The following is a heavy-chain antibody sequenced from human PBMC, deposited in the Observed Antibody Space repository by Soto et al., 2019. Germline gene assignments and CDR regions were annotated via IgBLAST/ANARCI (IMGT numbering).Heavy chain of an antibody. J-gene: IGHJ4*02. V-gene: IGHV3-7*04. D-gene: IGHD3-3*01. CDR2: IKQDGSEK. CDR1: GFTFSSYW. CDR3: ARVITIFGVVIGSEDY. Sequence: EVQLVESGGGLVQPGGSLRLSCAASGFTFSSYWMSWVRQAPGKGLEWVANIKQDGSEKYYVDSAKGRFTISRDNAKNSLYLQMNSLRAEDTAVYYCARVITIFGVVIGSEDYWGQGTLVTVSS.